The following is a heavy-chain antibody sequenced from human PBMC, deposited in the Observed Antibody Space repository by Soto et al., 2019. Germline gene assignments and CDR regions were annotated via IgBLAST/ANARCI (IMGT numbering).Heavy chain of an antibody. CDR1: GYTLTELS. V-gene: IGHV1-24*01. CDR2: FDPEDGET. CDR3: ATQPRTSGSYSRWFDP. D-gene: IGHD1-26*01. Sequence: GASVKVSCKVSGYTLTELSMHWLRQAPGKGLEWMGGFDPEDGETIYAQKFQGRVTMTEDTSTDTAYMELSSLRSEDTAVYYCATQPRTSGSYSRWFDPWGQGTLVTVSS. J-gene: IGHJ5*02.